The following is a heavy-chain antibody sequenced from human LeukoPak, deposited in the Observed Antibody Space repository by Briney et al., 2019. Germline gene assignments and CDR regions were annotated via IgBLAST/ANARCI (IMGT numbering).Heavy chain of an antibody. J-gene: IGHJ4*02. V-gene: IGHV3-9*01. Sequence: GGSLRLSCAASGFTFDDYAMRWVRHAPGKGREGVSGISWNSGNIVYADCVKGRFTISTHNAKNSLYLQMNSLRAEDTALYYCSKDGATYYYGSGSYYDYWGQGTLVTVSS. CDR3: SKDGATYYYGSGSYYDY. D-gene: IGHD3-10*01. CDR1: GFTFDDYA. CDR2: ISWNSGNI.